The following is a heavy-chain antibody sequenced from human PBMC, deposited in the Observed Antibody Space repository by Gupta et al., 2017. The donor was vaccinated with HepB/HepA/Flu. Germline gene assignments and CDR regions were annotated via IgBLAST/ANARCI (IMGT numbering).Heavy chain of an antibody. V-gene: IGHV3-21*01. CDR1: GFTFSSYP. Sequence: EVRLVESGGGLVKPGGSLRLSCSASGFTFSSYPMNWVRQAPGKGLELVSSINHNGVNINYADSVKGRFTISRDNAENSLYLQMNSLTAEDTAVYYCARDLDLNLDYWGQGTLVTVSS. CDR2: INHNGVNI. CDR3: ARDLDLNLDY. D-gene: IGHD1-14*01. J-gene: IGHJ4*02.